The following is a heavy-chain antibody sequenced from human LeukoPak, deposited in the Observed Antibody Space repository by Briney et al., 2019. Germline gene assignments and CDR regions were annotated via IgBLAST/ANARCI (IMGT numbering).Heavy chain of an antibody. CDR2: MYPNSGNT. D-gene: IGHD2-2*01. CDR1: GYTFHSYD. CDR3: ARAGIPAAYMGYYMDV. V-gene: IGHV1-8*01. Sequence: ASVNVSCKASGYTFHSYDINWVRQATGQGLEWMGWMYPNSGNTGYAQKFQGRVTMTRNTSISTAYMELSSLRSEDTAVYYCARAGIPAAYMGYYMDVWGKGTTVTVSS. J-gene: IGHJ6*03.